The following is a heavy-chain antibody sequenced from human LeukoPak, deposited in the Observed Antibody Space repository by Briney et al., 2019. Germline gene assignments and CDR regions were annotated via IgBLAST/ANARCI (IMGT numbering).Heavy chain of an antibody. CDR1: GGTFSSYA. Sequence: ASVKVSRKASGGTFSSYAISWVRQAPGQGLEWMGRIIPILGIANYAQKFQGRVTITADKSTSTAYMELSSLRSEDTAVYYCAAGVCSGGSCYHELDPWAREPWSPSPQ. J-gene: IGHJ5*02. V-gene: IGHV1-69*04. CDR2: IIPILGIA. D-gene: IGHD2-15*01. CDR3: AAGVCSGGSCYHELDP.